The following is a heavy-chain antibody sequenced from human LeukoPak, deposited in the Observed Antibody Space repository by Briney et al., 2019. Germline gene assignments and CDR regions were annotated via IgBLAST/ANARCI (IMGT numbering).Heavy chain of an antibody. CDR1: GFXFSSYS. V-gene: IGHV3-30*18. Sequence: GGSLRLSCAASGFXFSSYSMNWVRQAPGKGQEWVAVISYDGSNKYYADSVKGRFTISRDNSKNTLYLQMNTLRAEDTAVYYCAKDVSWNWFDPWGQGTLVTVSS. J-gene: IGHJ5*02. CDR3: AKDVSWNWFDP. CDR2: ISYDGSNK.